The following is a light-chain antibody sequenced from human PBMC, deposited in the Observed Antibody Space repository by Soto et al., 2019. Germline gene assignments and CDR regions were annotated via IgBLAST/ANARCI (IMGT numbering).Light chain of an antibody. V-gene: IGLV2-14*01. CDR1: SRDVGGYNY. CDR2: DVS. Sequence: QSVLTQPASVSGSPGQSITISCTGTSRDVGGYNYVSWYQQHPGKAPKLMIYDVSNRPSGVSNRFSGSKSGNTASLTISRLQAEDEADYYCSSYTSSSTLFGGGTKLPS. J-gene: IGLJ2*01. CDR3: SSYTSSSTL.